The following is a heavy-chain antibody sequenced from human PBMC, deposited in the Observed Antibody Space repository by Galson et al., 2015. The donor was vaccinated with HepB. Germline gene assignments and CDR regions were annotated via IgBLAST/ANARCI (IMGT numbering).Heavy chain of an antibody. CDR1: GDSVSSNTVA. J-gene: IGHJ6*02. D-gene: IGHD2-2*03. CDR3: ARAYWKLSGIYCGMDV. Sequence: CAISGDSVSSNTVAWNWTRQSPSRGLEWLGRTYYRSRWYTDYAVSVKSRMTINPDTSKNQFSLQLNSVTPEDTAVYYCARAYWKLSGIYCGMDVWGQGTTVTVSS. CDR2: TYYRSRWYT. V-gene: IGHV6-1*01.